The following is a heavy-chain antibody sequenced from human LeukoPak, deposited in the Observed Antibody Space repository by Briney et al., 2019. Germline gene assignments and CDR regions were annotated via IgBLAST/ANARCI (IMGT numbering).Heavy chain of an antibody. Sequence: GGSLRLSCAASGFTFSSYAMSWVRQAPGKGLEWVSAISGSGGSTYYADSVRGRFTISRDNSKNTLCLQMNSLRAEVRAEYYCVKYSHAYSTSWIKGENWFDPWGQGTLVTVSS. CDR3: VKYSHAYSTSWIKGENWFDP. CDR2: ISGSGGST. J-gene: IGHJ5*02. CDR1: GFTFSSYA. V-gene: IGHV3-23*01. D-gene: IGHD6-13*01.